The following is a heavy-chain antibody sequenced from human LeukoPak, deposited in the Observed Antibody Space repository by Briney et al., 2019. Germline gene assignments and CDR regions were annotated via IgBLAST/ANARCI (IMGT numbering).Heavy chain of an antibody. CDR2: INPSGGST. J-gene: IGHJ5*02. V-gene: IGHV1-46*01. CDR1: GYTFSNYY. Sequence: ASVKVSCKASGYTFSNYYVHWVRQAPGQGLGWMGVINPSGGSTNYAQKFQGRVTMTRDTSTSTLYMEMSSLRSEDTAVYYCGRDSTVTTFRGCVDPWGQGTLVTVSS. CDR3: GRDSTVTTFRGCVDP. D-gene: IGHD4-17*01.